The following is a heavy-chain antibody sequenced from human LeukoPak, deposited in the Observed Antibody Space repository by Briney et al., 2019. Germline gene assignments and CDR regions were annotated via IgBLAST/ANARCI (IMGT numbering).Heavy chain of an antibody. CDR3: ARVVRYYDSSGPCFDY. CDR2: ISAYNGNT. V-gene: IGHV1-18*01. Sequence: GASVKVSCKASGYTFTSYGISWVRQAPGQGLEWMGWISAYNGNTNYAQKLQGRVTMTTDTSTSTAYMELRSLRSDDTAVYYCARVVRYYDSSGPCFDYWGQGTLVTVSS. D-gene: IGHD3-22*01. J-gene: IGHJ4*02. CDR1: GYTFTSYG.